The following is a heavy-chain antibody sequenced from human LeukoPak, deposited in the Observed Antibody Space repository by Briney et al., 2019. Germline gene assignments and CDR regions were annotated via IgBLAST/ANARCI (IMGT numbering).Heavy chain of an antibody. CDR1: GFTFSSYA. CDR2: ISGSLDST. J-gene: IGHJ4*02. CDR3: ATRSVVGR. V-gene: IGHV3-23*01. D-gene: IGHD1-26*01. Sequence: GGSLRLSCAASGFTFSSYAMSWVRQAPGKGLEWVSSISGSLDSTYYADSVKGRFTISRDNSKNTLYLEMNNLKAEDTAIYYCATRSVVGRGGQGTLVIVSS.